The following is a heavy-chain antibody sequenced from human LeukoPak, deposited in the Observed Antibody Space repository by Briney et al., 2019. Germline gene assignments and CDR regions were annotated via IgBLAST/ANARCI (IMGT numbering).Heavy chain of an antibody. J-gene: IGHJ6*02. CDR1: GGSFSGYY. CDR2: INHSGST. CDR3: ARSSPTRYSSSWYHYYYGMDV. Sequence: PSETLSLTCAVYGGSFSGYYWSWIRQPPGKGLEWIGDINHSGSTNYNPSLKSRVTISVDTSKNQFSLKLSSVTAADTAVYYCARSSPTRYSSSWYHYYYGMDVWGQGTTVAVSS. D-gene: IGHD6-13*01. V-gene: IGHV4-34*01.